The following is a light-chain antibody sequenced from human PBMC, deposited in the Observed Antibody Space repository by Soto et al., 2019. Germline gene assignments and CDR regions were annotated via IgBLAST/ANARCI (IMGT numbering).Light chain of an antibody. J-gene: IGLJ1*01. V-gene: IGLV2-14*01. CDR2: DVS. CDR1: SSDVGGYNY. CDR3: SSYTSSSTPYV. Sequence: VLTQPASVSVSPGQSITISCTGTSSDVGGYNYVSWYQQHPGKAPKLMIYDVSNRPSGVSNRFSGSKSGNTASLTISWLQAEDEADYYCSSYTSSSTPYVFGTGTKVTVL.